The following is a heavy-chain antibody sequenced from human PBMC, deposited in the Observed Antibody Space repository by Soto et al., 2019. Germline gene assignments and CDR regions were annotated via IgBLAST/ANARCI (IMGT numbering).Heavy chain of an antibody. CDR1: GFSLSTSGVG. CDR2: IYWNDDK. J-gene: IGHJ4*02. Sequence: SGPTLVNPTHPLTLTCTFSGFSLSTSGVGVGWIRQPPGKALEWLALIYWNDDKRYSPSLKSRLTITKDTSKNQVVLTMTNMDPLDTATYYCAHRVLRYFNWFLFDYWGQGTLVTVSS. V-gene: IGHV2-5*01. CDR3: AHRVLRYFNWFLFDY. D-gene: IGHD3-9*01.